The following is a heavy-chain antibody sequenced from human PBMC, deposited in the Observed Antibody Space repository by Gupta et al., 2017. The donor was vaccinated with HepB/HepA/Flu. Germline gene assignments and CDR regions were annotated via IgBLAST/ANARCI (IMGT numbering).Heavy chain of an antibody. Sequence: QLQLQESGPGLVKPSETLSLTCTVSGGSISSSSHFWGWIRQPPGKGLEWIGSIYYSGSTYYNPSLKSRVTISVDTSKNQFSLKLSSVTAADTAVYYCARRASGSYFRFDYWGQGTLVTVSS. CDR3: ARRASGSYFRFDY. CDR1: GGSISSSSHF. CDR2: IYYSGST. D-gene: IGHD1-26*01. V-gene: IGHV4-39*01. J-gene: IGHJ4*02.